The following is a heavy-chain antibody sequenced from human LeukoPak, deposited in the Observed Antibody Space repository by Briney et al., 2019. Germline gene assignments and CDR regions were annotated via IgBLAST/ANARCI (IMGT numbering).Heavy chain of an antibody. CDR3: ARVPLLWFGLDV. D-gene: IGHD3-10*01. CDR2: ISSSSSHI. V-gene: IGHV3-21*01. J-gene: IGHJ6*02. Sequence: GGSLRLSCAASGFTFSSYSMNWVRQAPGKGLEWVSSISSSSSHIYYADSVKGRFTISRDNAKNSLYLQMNSLRAEDTAVYYCARVPLLWFGLDVWGQGTTVTVSS. CDR1: GFTFSSYS.